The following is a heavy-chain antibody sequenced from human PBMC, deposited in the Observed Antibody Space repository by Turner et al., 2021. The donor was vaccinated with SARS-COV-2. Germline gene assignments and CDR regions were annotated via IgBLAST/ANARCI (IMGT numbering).Heavy chain of an antibody. J-gene: IGHJ4*02. CDR1: GFTFSSYG. D-gene: IGHD5-12*01. Sequence: VQLVESGGGVVHPGRSLRLSCAASGFTFSSYGMHWVRQAPGKGLEWVAVIWYDGSNKYYADSVKGRFTISRDNSKNTRYLQMNSLRAEDTAVYYCARDGGYSGYAYFDYWGQGTLVTVSS. CDR2: IWYDGSNK. CDR3: ARDGGYSGYAYFDY. V-gene: IGHV3-33*01.